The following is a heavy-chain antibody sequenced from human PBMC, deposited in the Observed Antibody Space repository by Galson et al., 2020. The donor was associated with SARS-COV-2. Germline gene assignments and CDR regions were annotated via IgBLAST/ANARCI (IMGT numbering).Heavy chain of an antibody. CDR1: GYTFTGSY. D-gene: IGHD2-15*01. J-gene: IGHJ4*02. CDR2: INPNSGGT. CDR3: ARGASRYCSDGTCIYY. Sequence: ASVKVSCKASGYTFTGSYIHWVRQAPGQGLEWMGRINPNSGGTNYAQKFQGRVSMTRDTSISTAYMELSSLRSDDTAVYYCARGASRYCSDGTCIYYWGQGTLITVSP. V-gene: IGHV1-2*06.